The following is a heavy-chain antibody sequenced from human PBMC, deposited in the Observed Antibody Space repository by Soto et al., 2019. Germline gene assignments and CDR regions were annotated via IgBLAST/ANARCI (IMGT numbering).Heavy chain of an antibody. D-gene: IGHD3-22*01. V-gene: IGHV3-53*01. CDR1: GFTVSSNY. CDR3: ARGRNYYDSSGYYPEGYGMDV. J-gene: IGHJ6*02. CDR2: IYSGGST. Sequence: EVQLVESGGGLIQPGGSLRLSCAASGFTVSSNYMSWVRQAPGKGLEWVSVIYSGGSTYYADSVKGRFTISRDNSKNTLYLQMHSLRAEDTAVYYCARGRNYYDSSGYYPEGYGMDVWGQGTTVTVSS.